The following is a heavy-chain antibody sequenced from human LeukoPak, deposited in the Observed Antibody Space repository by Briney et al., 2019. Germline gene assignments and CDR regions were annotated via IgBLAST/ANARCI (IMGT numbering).Heavy chain of an antibody. V-gene: IGHV3-21*01. J-gene: IGHJ4*02. CDR1: GFTFNTYS. Sequence: GGSLRLSCAASGFTFNTYSMNWVRQAPGKGLEWVSSISSSSSYIYYADSVKGRFTTSRDNAKNSLYLQMNSLRAEDTAVYYCARDLRSSGYYAIDYWGQGTLVTVYS. CDR2: ISSSSSYI. D-gene: IGHD3-22*01. CDR3: ARDLRSSGYYAIDY.